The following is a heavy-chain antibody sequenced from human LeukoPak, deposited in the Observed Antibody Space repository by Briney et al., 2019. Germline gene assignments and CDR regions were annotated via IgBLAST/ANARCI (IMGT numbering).Heavy chain of an antibody. Sequence: ASVKVSCKASGYTFTSYDINWVRQATGQGLEWMGWMNPNSGNTGYAQKFQGRVTMTRNTSISTACMELGSLRSEDTAVYYCARGVRYDFWSGYYGDYYYYMDVWGKGTTVTVSS. CDR3: ARGVRYDFWSGYYGDYYYYMDV. V-gene: IGHV1-8*01. CDR2: MNPNSGNT. J-gene: IGHJ6*03. D-gene: IGHD3-3*01. CDR1: GYTFTSYD.